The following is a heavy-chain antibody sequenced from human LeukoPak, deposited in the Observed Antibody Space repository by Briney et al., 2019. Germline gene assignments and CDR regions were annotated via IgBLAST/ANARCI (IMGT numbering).Heavy chain of an antibody. J-gene: IGHJ4*02. V-gene: IGHV3-74*01. CDR1: GFSLTNHW. Sequence: GGSLRLSCAASGFSLTNHWMHWVRQAPGKGLVWVSHINNDGTTTTYADSVKGRFTISRHQAKNTLYLQRNSLRAEDTAMYYCARDSHLSFDYWDQGSLVTVSS. CDR2: INNDGTTT. CDR3: ARDSHLSFDY.